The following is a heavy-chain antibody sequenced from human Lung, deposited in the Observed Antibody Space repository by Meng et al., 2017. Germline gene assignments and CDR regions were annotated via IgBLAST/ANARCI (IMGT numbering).Heavy chain of an antibody. D-gene: IGHD2-15*01. CDR2: ISAYNGHT. V-gene: IGHV1-18*01. CDR3: AREGYPVFYFDF. Sequence: ASVKVSCKASGYSFNGYGISWVRQAPGQGLEWVGWISAYNGHTDYAQNLQGRVTMTTDTSTSTAYMELRSLRSDDTAMYYCAREGYPVFYFDFWGQGTLVTVSS. J-gene: IGHJ4*02. CDR1: GYSFNGYG.